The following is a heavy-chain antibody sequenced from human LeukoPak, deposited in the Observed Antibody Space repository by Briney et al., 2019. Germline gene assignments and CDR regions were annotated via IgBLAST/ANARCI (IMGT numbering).Heavy chain of an antibody. D-gene: IGHD6-6*01. CDR2: IIPIFGTA. J-gene: IGHJ4*02. CDR1: GGTFSSYA. Sequence: GASVKVSCKASGGTFSSYAISWVRQAPGQGLEWMGGIIPIFGTANYAQKFQGRVTITTDESTSTAYMELSSLRSEDTAVYYCARGKYSSSSHYFDYWGQGTLVTVSS. CDR3: ARGKYSSSSHYFDY. V-gene: IGHV1-69*05.